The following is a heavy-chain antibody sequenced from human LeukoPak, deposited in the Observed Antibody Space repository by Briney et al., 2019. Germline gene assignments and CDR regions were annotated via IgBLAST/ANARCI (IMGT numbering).Heavy chain of an antibody. Sequence: SETLSLTCTVSGGSISSYYWSWIRQPPGKGLEWIGYIYYSGSTNYNPSLKSRVTISVDTSKNQFSLKLSSVTAADTAVYYCARDSLDDYGDYPDAFDIWGQRTMVTVSS. J-gene: IGHJ3*02. D-gene: IGHD4-17*01. CDR3: ARDSLDDYGDYPDAFDI. V-gene: IGHV4-59*01. CDR1: GGSISSYY. CDR2: IYYSGST.